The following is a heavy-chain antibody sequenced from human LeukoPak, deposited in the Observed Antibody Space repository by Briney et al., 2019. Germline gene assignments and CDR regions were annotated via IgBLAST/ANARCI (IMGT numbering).Heavy chain of an antibody. CDR2: IKYDGSEK. CDR1: GFSFTNYW. V-gene: IGHV3-7*01. Sequence: GGSLRLSCAASGFSFTNYWMSWVRQAPGKGLEWVANIKYDGSEKFYVDSVKGRFTISRDNAKNSLYLQTNSLRAEDTAVYYCARDLKQQLISNCGQGTLVTVSS. D-gene: IGHD6-13*01. CDR3: ARDLKQQLISN. J-gene: IGHJ4*02.